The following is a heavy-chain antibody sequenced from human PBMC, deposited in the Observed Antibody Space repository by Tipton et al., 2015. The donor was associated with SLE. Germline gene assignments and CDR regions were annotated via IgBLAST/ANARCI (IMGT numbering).Heavy chain of an antibody. CDR3: ARISRRCGDDCPRWFDP. CDR1: GYTFTTYG. CDR2: ISTYNGNT. V-gene: IGHV1-18*01. J-gene: IGHJ5*02. D-gene: IGHD2-21*01. Sequence: QLVQSGVEVKKPGASVRVSCKASGYTFTTYGISWVRQAPGQGLEWMGWISTYNGNTNYAQKLQGRVTMTSDTSTSTAYMELRSLRSDDTAIYYCARISRRCGDDCPRWFDPWGQGTQVSVSS.